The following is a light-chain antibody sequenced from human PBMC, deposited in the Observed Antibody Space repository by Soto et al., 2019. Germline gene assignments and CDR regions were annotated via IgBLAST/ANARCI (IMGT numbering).Light chain of an antibody. V-gene: IGKV1-39*01. CDR2: AAS. CDR1: ESIASH. J-gene: IGKJ5*01. Sequence: DIQMTQSPSSLSASVGDRVTITCRASESIASHLNWYQQKPGQAPKLLIYAASSLHNGVPSRFRGGGSGTDFTLTISNLQPEDFATYYCQQTYSTLSITFGQGTRLEIK. CDR3: QQTYSTLSIT.